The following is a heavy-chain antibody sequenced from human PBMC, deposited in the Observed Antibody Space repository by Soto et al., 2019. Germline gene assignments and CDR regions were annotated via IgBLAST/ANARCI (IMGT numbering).Heavy chain of an antibody. CDR3: AKGAGAGYSSSWLFDS. Sequence: GSLRLSCAASGFTFDMYAMSWVRQAPGKGLEWVAAFSRSDDSRYYADSVKGRFTVSRDNSKKTLSLQMNSLRAEDTAVYYCAKGAGAGYSSSWLFDSWGQGTLVTVSS. CDR2: FSRSDDSR. CDR1: GFTFDMYA. D-gene: IGHD6-13*01. J-gene: IGHJ4*02. V-gene: IGHV3-23*01.